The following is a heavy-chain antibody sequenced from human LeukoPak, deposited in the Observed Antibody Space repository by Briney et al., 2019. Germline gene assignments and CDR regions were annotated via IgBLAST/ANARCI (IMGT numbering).Heavy chain of an antibody. CDR1: GFTFDDYA. D-gene: IGHD6-19*01. J-gene: IGHJ4*02. CDR3: AKEGRDSSGWWSYFDY. Sequence: AGGSLRLSCAASGFTFDDYAMHWVRQAPGKGLEWVSGISWNSGSIGYADSVKGRFTISRDNAKNSLYLQMNSLRAEDTALYYCAKEGRDSSGWWSYFDYWGQGTLVTVSS. V-gene: IGHV3-9*01. CDR2: ISWNSGSI.